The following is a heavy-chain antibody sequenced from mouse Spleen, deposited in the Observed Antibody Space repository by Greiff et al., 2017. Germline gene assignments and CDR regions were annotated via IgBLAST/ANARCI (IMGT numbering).Heavy chain of an antibody. Sequence: EVQRVESGGGLVQPGGSRKLSCAASGFTFSSFGMHWVRQAPEKGLEWVAYISRGSSTIYYADTVKGRFTISRDNPKNTLFLQMTSLRSEDTAMYYCARSLIWRNYAMDYWGQGTSVTVSS. V-gene: IGHV5-17*02. D-gene: IGHD1-1*02. CDR3: ARSLIWRNYAMDY. CDR2: ISRGSSTI. J-gene: IGHJ4*01. CDR1: GFTFSSFG.